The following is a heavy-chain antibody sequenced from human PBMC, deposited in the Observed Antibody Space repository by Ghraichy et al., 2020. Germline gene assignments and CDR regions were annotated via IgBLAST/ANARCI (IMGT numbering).Heavy chain of an antibody. CDR3: ARPETSGATSTPFDY. CDR1: GGSISSSSYY. D-gene: IGHD2-2*01. J-gene: IGHJ4*02. V-gene: IGHV4-39*01. Sequence: SETPSLTCTVSGGSISSSSYYWGWIRQPPGKGLEWIGSIYYSGTTYYNPSLKSRVTISVDTSKNQFSLKLSSVTAADTAVYYCARPETSGATSTPFDYWGQGTLVTVSS. CDR2: IYYSGTT.